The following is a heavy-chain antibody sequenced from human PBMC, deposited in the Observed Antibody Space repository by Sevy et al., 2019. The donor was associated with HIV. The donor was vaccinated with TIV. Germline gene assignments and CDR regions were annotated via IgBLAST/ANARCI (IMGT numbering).Heavy chain of an antibody. CDR2: ISGSGTRT. J-gene: IGHJ6*03. CDR1: GFSFDSYG. CDR3: GEGGGGHYDPDEIGYYFYYYDMDV. D-gene: IGHD3-22*01. Sequence: GGSLRLSCAVSGFSFDSYGMTWVRQAPGKGLEWVSGISGSGTRTYYADSVKGRFIISRDNSKNTLYLQMNSLRSEDTGIYYCGEGGGGHYDPDEIGYYFYYYDMDVWGKGTTVTVSS. V-gene: IGHV3-23*01.